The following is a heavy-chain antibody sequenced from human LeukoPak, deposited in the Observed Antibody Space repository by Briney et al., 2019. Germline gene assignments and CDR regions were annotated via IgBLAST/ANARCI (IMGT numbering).Heavy chain of an antibody. CDR3: ARGGVVGAIDY. Sequence: SETLSLTCTVSGGSISSYHWSWIRQPPGKGLEWIGYIYYSGSTNYNPSLKSRVTISVDTSKNQFSLKLSSVTAADTAVYYCARGGVVGAIDYWGQGTLVTVSS. CDR1: GGSISSYH. V-gene: IGHV4-59*01. CDR2: IYYSGST. J-gene: IGHJ4*02. D-gene: IGHD2-15*01.